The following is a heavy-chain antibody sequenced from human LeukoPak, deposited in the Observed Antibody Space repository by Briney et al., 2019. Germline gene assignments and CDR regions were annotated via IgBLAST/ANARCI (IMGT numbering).Heavy chain of an antibody. CDR3: ARGPPPDFDY. V-gene: IGHV4-4*07. CDR1: GDSISSYY. Sequence: SETLSLTCTVSGDSISSYYWSWIRQPAGKGLEWIGRIHPSGSTNYNPSLKSRVTLSVDTSKNQFSLKLSSVTAADTAVYYCARGPPPDFDYWGRGSLVTVSS. J-gene: IGHJ4*02. CDR2: IHPSGST.